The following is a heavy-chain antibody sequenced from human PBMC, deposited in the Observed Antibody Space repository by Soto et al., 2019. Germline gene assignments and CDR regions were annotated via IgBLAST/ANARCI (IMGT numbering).Heavy chain of an antibody. Sequence: QVQLQESGPGLVKPSQTLSLTCTVSGGSISSGDYYWSWIRQPPGKGLEWIGYIYYSGSTYYNPSLTSRVTISVDTSTNQFALKLSSVTAADTAVYYCARERGPTVTTYYYGMDVWGQGTTVTVSS. D-gene: IGHD4-17*01. CDR2: IYYSGST. CDR3: ARERGPTVTTYYYGMDV. J-gene: IGHJ6*02. V-gene: IGHV4-30-4*01. CDR1: GGSISSGDYY.